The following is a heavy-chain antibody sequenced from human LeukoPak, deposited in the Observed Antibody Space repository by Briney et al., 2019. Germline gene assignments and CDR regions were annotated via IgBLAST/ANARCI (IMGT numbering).Heavy chain of an antibody. J-gene: IGHJ6*02. D-gene: IGHD2-8*01. CDR2: IRGSGGST. Sequence: GGSLRLSCAASGFIFNSYVMSWVRQAPGKGLEWVSLIRGSGGSTYYADSVRGRFTISRDNSKNTLYLQMNSLRAEDTAVYYCAKDMGYSTGMDVWGQGTTVTVSS. CDR3: AKDMGYSTGMDV. CDR1: GFIFNSYV. V-gene: IGHV3-23*01.